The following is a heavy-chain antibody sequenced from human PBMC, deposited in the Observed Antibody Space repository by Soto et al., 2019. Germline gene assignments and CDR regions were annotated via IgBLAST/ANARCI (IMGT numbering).Heavy chain of an antibody. CDR2: IYYSGST. CDR3: ARGNTVYYYYGLDV. V-gene: IGHV4-59*01. J-gene: IGHJ6*02. Sequence: QVQLQESGPGLVKPSETLSLTCTVSGGSISSYYWSWIGQPPGKGLEWIGYIYYSGSTNYNPSLKSRVTMSLDTFKNQFSLRLSSVTAADTAVYYCARGNTVYYYYGLDVWGQGTTVTVSS. CDR1: GGSISSYY. D-gene: IGHD2-2*02.